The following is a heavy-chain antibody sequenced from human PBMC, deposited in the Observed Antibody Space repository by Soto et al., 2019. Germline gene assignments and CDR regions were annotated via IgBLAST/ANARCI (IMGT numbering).Heavy chain of an antibody. J-gene: IGHJ3*02. Sequence: SVKVSCKASGGTFSSYAISWVRQAPGQGLEWMGGIIPIFGTANYAQKFQGRVTITADESTSTAYMELSSLRSEDTAVYYCHFKFLDRDAFDIWGQGTMVTVSS. CDR1: GGTFSSYA. D-gene: IGHD3-3*01. CDR2: IIPIFGTA. V-gene: IGHV1-69*13. CDR3: HFKFLDRDAFDI.